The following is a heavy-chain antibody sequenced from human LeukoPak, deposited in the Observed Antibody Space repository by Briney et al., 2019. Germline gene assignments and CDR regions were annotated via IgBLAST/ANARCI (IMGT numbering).Heavy chain of an antibody. V-gene: IGHV3-23*01. CDR2: ISGSGGST. Sequence: GGSLRLSCAASGFTFSSYGMSWVRQAPGKGLEWVSAISGSGGSTYYADSVKGRFTISRDNSKNTLYLQMNSLRAEDTAVYYCAKDLTPYPDYYDSSGYFGTSAEYFQHWGQGTLVTVSS. J-gene: IGHJ1*01. CDR3: AKDLTPYPDYYDSSGYFGTSAEYFQH. CDR1: GFTFSSYG. D-gene: IGHD3-22*01.